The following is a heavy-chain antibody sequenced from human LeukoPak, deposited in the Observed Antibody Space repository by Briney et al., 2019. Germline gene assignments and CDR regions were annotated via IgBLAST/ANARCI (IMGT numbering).Heavy chain of an antibody. CDR1: GGSISSSSYY. CDR3: ARLSGPFDY. Sequence: SETLSLTCTVSGGSISSSSYYWDWIRQPLGKGLEWIGSIYYSGSTYYNPSLKSRVTISVDTSKNQFSLKLSSVTAADTAVYYCARLSGPFDYWGQGTLVTVSS. CDR2: IYYSGST. V-gene: IGHV4-39*01. J-gene: IGHJ4*02.